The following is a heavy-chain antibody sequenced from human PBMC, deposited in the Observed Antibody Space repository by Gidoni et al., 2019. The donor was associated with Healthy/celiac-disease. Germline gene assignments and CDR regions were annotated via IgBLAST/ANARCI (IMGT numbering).Heavy chain of an antibody. Sequence: QVQLVESGGGVVQPGRSLRLSCAASGFTFSSYGMHWVRQAPGKGLEWVAVIWYDGSNKYYADSVKGRFTISRDNSKNTLYLQMNSLRAEDTAVYYCARGLDILTAHDAFDIWGQGTMVTVSS. J-gene: IGHJ3*02. V-gene: IGHV3-33*01. CDR3: ARGLDILTAHDAFDI. CDR2: IWYDGSNK. CDR1: GFTFSSYG. D-gene: IGHD3-9*01.